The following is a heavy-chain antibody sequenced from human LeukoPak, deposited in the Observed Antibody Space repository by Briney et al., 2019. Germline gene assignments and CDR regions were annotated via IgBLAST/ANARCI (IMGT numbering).Heavy chain of an antibody. V-gene: IGHV1-69*13. CDR1: GGTFSSYA. Sequence: SVKVSCKASGGTFSSYAISWVRQAPGQGLEWMGGIIPIFGTPNYAQNFQGRVTITADESASTAYMELTSLRSEDTAVYYCAKEGVLGATMTNNWFDPWGQGTLVTVSS. D-gene: IGHD1-26*01. CDR3: AKEGVLGATMTNNWFDP. CDR2: IIPIFGTP. J-gene: IGHJ5*02.